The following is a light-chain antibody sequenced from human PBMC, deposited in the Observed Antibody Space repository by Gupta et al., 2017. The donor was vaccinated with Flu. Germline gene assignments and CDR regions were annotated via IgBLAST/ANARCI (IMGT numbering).Light chain of an antibody. CDR1: QSVSSF. Sequence: ATLSASPGERATLTCRASQSVSSFLAWYQQKPGQAPRLLIYGASTMATGIPARFSGSGSGTEFTLTISSLQSEDFAVYYCQQYNNWPPITFGQGTRLEIK. CDR2: GAS. V-gene: IGKV3-15*01. J-gene: IGKJ5*01. CDR3: QQYNNWPPIT.